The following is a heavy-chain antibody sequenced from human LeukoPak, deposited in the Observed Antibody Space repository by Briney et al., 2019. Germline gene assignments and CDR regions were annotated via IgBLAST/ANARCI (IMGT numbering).Heavy chain of an antibody. CDR2: ISYDGSNK. CDR3: ARDGIVVVPAATPYYFDY. Sequence: GGSLRLSCAASGFTFSSYAMHWVRQAPGKGLEWVAVISYDGSNKYYADSVKGRFTISRDNSKNTLCLQMNSLRAEDTAVYYCARDGIVVVPAATPYYFDYWGQGTLVTVSS. J-gene: IGHJ4*02. CDR1: GFTFSSYA. D-gene: IGHD2-2*01. V-gene: IGHV3-30-3*01.